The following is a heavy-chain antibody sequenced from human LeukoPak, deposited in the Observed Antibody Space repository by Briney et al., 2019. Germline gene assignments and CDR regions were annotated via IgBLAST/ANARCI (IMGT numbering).Heavy chain of an antibody. D-gene: IGHD3-10*01. V-gene: IGHV3-53*01. Sequence: GGSLRLSCAASGFTVSSNYMNWVRQAPGKGLEWVSGIYVDGSTYYADSVKGRFTISRDNSRNTLYLQMNSLRAEDTAVYYCARTQLNGSRAPWGQGTLVTVSS. CDR3: ARTQLNGSRAP. J-gene: IGHJ5*02. CDR1: GFTVSSNY. CDR2: IYVDGST.